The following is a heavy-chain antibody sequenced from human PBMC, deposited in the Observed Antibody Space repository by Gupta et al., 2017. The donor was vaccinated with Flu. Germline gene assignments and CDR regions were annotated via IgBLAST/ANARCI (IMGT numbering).Heavy chain of an antibody. V-gene: IGHV4-31*03. D-gene: IGHD3-22*01. CDR2: IYYSGST. J-gene: IGHJ6*02. Sequence: QVQLQESGPGLVKPSQTLSLTCTVSGGSISSGGYYWSWFRQHPGKGLEWIGYIYYSGSTYYNPSLKSRVTISVDTSKNQFSLKLSSVTAADTAVYYCARDHYYDSSGYLGNYGMDVWGQGTTVTVSS. CDR1: GGSISSGGYY. CDR3: ARDHYYDSSGYLGNYGMDV.